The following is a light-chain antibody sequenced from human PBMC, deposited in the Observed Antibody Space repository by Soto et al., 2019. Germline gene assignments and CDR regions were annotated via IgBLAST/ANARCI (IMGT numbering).Light chain of an antibody. CDR3: MQGTHWPWT. Sequence: DVVMTQSPLSLPVTLGQPASISCTSSQSLIHSDGSTYLSWFQQRPGQSPRRLIYEVSDRDSGVPDRVSGSGSGTDFTLKISRVEAEDVGVYYCMQGTHWPWTFGQGTEVEI. CDR2: EVS. V-gene: IGKV2-30*02. J-gene: IGKJ1*01. CDR1: QSLIHSDGSTY.